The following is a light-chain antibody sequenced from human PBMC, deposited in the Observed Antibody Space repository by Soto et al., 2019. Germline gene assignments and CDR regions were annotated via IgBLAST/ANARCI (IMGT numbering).Light chain of an antibody. J-gene: IGKJ4*01. V-gene: IGKV3-20*01. CDR3: QQYDSAPRT. Sequence: EIVLTQSPGTLSLSPGERATLSCRASQSISSSYLAWYQQKPGQAPRLLNYGVSSRATGIPDRFSGSGSGTDFTLTISRLEPEDFAVYYCQQYDSAPRTFGGGTKVEIK. CDR2: GVS. CDR1: QSISSSY.